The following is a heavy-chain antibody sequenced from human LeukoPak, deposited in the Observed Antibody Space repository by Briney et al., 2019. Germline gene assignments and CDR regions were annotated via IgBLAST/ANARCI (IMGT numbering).Heavy chain of an antibody. Sequence: SSETLSLTCTVSGGSISSYYWSWIRQPPGKGLEWIGYIYYSGSTNYNPSLKSRVTISVDTSTNQFSLELSSVTAAVTAVYYCARTYYDISGYFPNYFDYWGPGTLVTVSS. CDR2: IYYSGST. CDR1: GGSISSYY. J-gene: IGHJ4*02. V-gene: IGHV4-59*01. D-gene: IGHD3-22*01. CDR3: ARTYYDISGYFPNYFDY.